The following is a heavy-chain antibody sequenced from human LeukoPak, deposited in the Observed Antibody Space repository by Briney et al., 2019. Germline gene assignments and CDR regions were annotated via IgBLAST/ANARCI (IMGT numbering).Heavy chain of an antibody. CDR1: GYTFTNHG. CDR2: SSSNNDKT. V-gene: IGHV1-18*04. J-gene: IGHJ4*02. D-gene: IGHD3-3*01. Sequence: ASVKVSCKTSGYTFTNHGISWVRQAPGQGLEWMGWSSSNNDKTYYAQKIQDRVTMTTDTTTGTAFMELRRLRSDDTAVYYCARDSSTIFGVVAHHYWGQGTLVTVSS. CDR3: ARDSSTIFGVVAHHY.